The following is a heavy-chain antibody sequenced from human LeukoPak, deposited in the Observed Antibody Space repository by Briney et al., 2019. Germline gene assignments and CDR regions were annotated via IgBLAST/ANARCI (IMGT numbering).Heavy chain of an antibody. CDR1: GFTFSSYA. CDR2: ISGSGGST. D-gene: IGHD2-15*01. V-gene: IGHV3-23*01. J-gene: IGHJ4*02. CDR3: AKGSSGGSITLDY. Sequence: GGSLRLSCAASGFTFSSYAMSWVRQAPGKGLEWVSAISGSGGSTYYADSVKGRFTISRDNSKNTLYLQMDSLRAEDTAVYYCAKGSSGGSITLDYWGQGTLVTVSS.